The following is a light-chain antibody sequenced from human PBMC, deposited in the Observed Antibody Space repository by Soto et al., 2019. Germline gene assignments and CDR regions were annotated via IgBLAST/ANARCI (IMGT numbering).Light chain of an antibody. CDR1: QGVTTF. CDR3: QQYSHYPWT. V-gene: IGKV1-8*01. Sequence: MTQSPATLSVSPGERATLSCRASQGVTTFLAWFQRKPGKAPHLLIYAASTLQSGVPSRFSGSGSGTDFTLTISSLQPEDYATYYCQQYSHYPWTFGQGTKVDIK. CDR2: AAS. J-gene: IGKJ1*01.